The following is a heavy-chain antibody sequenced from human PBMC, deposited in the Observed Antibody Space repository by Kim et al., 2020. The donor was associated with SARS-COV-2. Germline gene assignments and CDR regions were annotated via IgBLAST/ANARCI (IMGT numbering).Heavy chain of an antibody. V-gene: IGHV3-23*01. CDR2: VSGSGDST. J-gene: IGHJ1*01. CDR1: EFTFRSYA. Sequence: GGSLRLSCAASEFTFRSYAMSWVRQAPGKGLEWVSGVSGSGDSTYFADSVKGRFTISRDNSKNTLYLQMNSLRAEDTAVYYCAKDGWGYYGSGGFEGSFHHWGQGTLVTVSS. CDR3: AKDGWGYYGSGGFEGSFHH. D-gene: IGHD3-10*01.